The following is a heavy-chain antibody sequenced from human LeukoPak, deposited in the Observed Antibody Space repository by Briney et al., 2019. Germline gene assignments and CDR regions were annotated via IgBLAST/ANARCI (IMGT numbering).Heavy chain of an antibody. J-gene: IGHJ4*02. V-gene: IGHV3-48*01. CDR1: GFTFSSYS. D-gene: IGHD1-1*01. CDR2: ISSSSSTI. CDR3: ASSYNWNDGVLDY. Sequence: GGSLRLSCAASGFTFSSYSMNWVRQAPGKGLEWVSYISSSSSTIYYADSVKGRFTISRDNAKNSLCLQMNSLRAEDTAVYYCASSYNWNDGVLDYWGQGTLVTVSS.